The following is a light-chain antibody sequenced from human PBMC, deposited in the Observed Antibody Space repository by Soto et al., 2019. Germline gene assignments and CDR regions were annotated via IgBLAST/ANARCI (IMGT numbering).Light chain of an antibody. Sequence: QSALTQPASVSGSPGQAITLSCTGTSSDVGGYNYVSWYQQHPGKDPKLMIYDVSNRPSGVSNRFSGSKSGNTASLTISGLQAEDEADYYCSSYTSSSTLAVVFGGGTKRTVL. V-gene: IGLV2-14*01. CDR3: SSYTSSSTLAVV. CDR1: SSDVGGYNY. J-gene: IGLJ2*01. CDR2: DVS.